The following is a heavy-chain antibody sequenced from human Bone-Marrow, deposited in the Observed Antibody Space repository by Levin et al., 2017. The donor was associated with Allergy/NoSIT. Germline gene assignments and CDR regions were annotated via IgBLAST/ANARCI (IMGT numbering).Heavy chain of an antibody. CDR2: ISAHTGDT. V-gene: IGHV1-18*01. Sequence: EASVKVSCKASGYDFHNYGITWVRQAPGQGLEWMGWISAHTGDTKYSQRVQGRVTMTTDTSTSTAFMELRSLKSDDTAFYYCARESSGYSFGENDFWGQGTLVTVSS. D-gene: IGHD5-18*01. J-gene: IGHJ4*02. CDR3: ARESSGYSFGENDF. CDR1: GYDFHNYG.